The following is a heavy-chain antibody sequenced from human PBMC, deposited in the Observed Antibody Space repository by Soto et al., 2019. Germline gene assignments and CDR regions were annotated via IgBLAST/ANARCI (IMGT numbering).Heavy chain of an antibody. D-gene: IGHD2-15*01. Sequence: QVQLQESGPGLVRPSETLSLICTVSGGSISSYYWSWIRQPPGKGLEWIGYMYYSGTTRYNPSLKSRFTMSVNTCKNQSSLRLSSLTAGDAAILHGARHVLYCSACSHCAYGLGVWGQGTTVTVSS. J-gene: IGHJ6*02. CDR3: ARHVLYCSACSHCAYGLGV. CDR2: MYYSGTT. CDR1: GGSISSYY. V-gene: IGHV4-59*08.